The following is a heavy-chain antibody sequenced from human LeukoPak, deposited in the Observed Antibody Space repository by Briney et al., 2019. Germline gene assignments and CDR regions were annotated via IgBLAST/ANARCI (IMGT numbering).Heavy chain of an antibody. V-gene: IGHV3-23*01. J-gene: IGHJ5*02. CDR3: AEDRRLTITMLTPWFDP. CDR1: GFTFSSYA. Sequence: GGSLRLSCAASGFTFSSYAMSWVRQAPGKGLEWVSAISGSGGSTYYADSVKGRFTISRDNSKNTLYLQMNSLRAEDTAVYYCAEDRRLTITMLTPWFDPWGQGTLVTVSS. D-gene: IGHD3-10*01. CDR2: ISGSGGST.